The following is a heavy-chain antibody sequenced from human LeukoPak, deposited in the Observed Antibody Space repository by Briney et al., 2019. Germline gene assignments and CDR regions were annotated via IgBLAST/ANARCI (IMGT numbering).Heavy chain of an antibody. Sequence: GGTLRLSCAASGFTFSSYGMSWVRQAPGKGLEWVSAISGSGFSTFYADSVKGRFTISRDNSKNTLYLQMNSLRGEDTAVYCCAKAILMATLHYHYMDVWGKGTTVTISS. CDR2: ISGSGFST. V-gene: IGHV3-23*01. CDR1: GFTFSSYG. D-gene: IGHD5-24*01. CDR3: AKAILMATLHYHYMDV. J-gene: IGHJ6*03.